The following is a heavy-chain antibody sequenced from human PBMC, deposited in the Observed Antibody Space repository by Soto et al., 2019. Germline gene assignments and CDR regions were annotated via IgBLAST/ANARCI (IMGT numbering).Heavy chain of an antibody. D-gene: IGHD2-21*01. CDR3: ARSAGSAYWFDP. CDR1: GYTFTSYG. CDR2: ISAYNGNT. Sequence: QVQLVQSGAEVKKPGASVKVSCKASGYTFTSYGISWVRQAPGQGLEWMGWISAYNGNTNSAQKLQGRVTMTTDTSTSTAYRELRILRSDDTAVYYCARSAGSAYWFDPWGQGTLVTVSS. J-gene: IGHJ5*02. V-gene: IGHV1-18*01.